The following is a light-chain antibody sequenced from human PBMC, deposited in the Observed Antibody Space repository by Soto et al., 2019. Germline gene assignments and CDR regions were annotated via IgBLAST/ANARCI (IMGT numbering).Light chain of an antibody. CDR3: CSYAGSYTHYV. CDR1: SSDVGGYNY. J-gene: IGLJ1*01. V-gene: IGLV2-11*01. Sequence: QSALTQPRSVSGSPGQSVTISCTGTSSDVGGYNYVSWYQQHPGKAPKLKIYDVSKRPSGVPDRFSGSKSGNTASLTISGLQAEDEADYYCCSYAGSYTHYVFGTGTKLTVL. CDR2: DVS.